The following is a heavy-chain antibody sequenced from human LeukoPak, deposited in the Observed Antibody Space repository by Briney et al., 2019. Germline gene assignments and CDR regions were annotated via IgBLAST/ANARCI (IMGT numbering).Heavy chain of an antibody. CDR3: ARAVFSGSSWYRALSLFDP. D-gene: IGHD6-13*01. CDR2: IIPIFGTA. J-gene: IGHJ5*02. Sequence: ASVKVSCKASGGTFSSYAISWVRQAPGQGLEWMGGIIPIFGTANYAQKFQGRVTITTDESTSTAYMELSSLRSEDTAVYYCARAVFSGSSWYRALSLFDPWDQGTLVTVSS. CDR1: GGTFSSYA. V-gene: IGHV1-69*05.